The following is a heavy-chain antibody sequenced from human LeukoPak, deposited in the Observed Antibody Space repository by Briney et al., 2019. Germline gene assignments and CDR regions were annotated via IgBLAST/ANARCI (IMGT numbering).Heavy chain of an antibody. J-gene: IGHJ4*02. CDR1: GGSISSSSYY. CDR2: IYYSGST. Sequence: SETLSLTCTVSGGSISSSSYYWGWIRQPPGKGLEWIGSIYYSGSTNYNPSLKSRVTISVDTSKNQFSLKLSSVTAADTAVYYCAREVGNSSSSGYDYWGQGTLVTVSS. D-gene: IGHD6-6*01. V-gene: IGHV4-39*07. CDR3: AREVGNSSSSGYDY.